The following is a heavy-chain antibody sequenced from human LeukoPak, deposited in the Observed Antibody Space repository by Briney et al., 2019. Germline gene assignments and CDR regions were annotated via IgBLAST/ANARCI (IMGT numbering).Heavy chain of an antibody. Sequence: SETLSLTCTVSGGSISSGSYYWSWIRQPAGKGLEWIGRIYTSGSTNYNPSLKSRVTISVDTSKNQFSLKLSSVTAADTAVYYCARAGLRWLQSLGARRYFDLWGRGTLVTVSS. CDR3: ARAGLRWLQSLGARRYFDL. D-gene: IGHD5-24*01. J-gene: IGHJ2*01. CDR2: IYTSGST. CDR1: GGSISSGSYY. V-gene: IGHV4-61*02.